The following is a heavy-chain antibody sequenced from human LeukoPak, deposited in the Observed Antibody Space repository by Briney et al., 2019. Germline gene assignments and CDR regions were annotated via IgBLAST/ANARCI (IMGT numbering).Heavy chain of an antibody. CDR2: VYYSGRT. CDR1: GGSISRDTYY. J-gene: IGHJ4*02. CDR3: ASVRRDGYPFDY. D-gene: IGHD5-24*01. V-gene: IGHV4-39*07. Sequence: SETLSLTCTVSGGSISRDTYYCAWIRQSPGRGLEWLGSVYYSGRTDYNPSLKSRVTIFVDTSKNQFSLKLSSVTAADTAVYYCASVRRDGYPFDYWGQGTLVTVSS.